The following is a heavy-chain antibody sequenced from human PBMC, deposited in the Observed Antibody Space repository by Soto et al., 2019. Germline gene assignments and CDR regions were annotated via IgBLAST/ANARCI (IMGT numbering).Heavy chain of an antibody. CDR3: AREETARITMIVVVIYGMDV. J-gene: IGHJ6*02. CDR2: INPNSGGT. CDR1: GYTFTGYY. D-gene: IGHD3-22*01. V-gene: IGHV1-2*02. Sequence: ASVKVSCKASGYTFTGYYMHWVLQAPGQGLEWMGWINPNSGGTNYAQKFQGRVTMTRDTSISTAYMELSRLRSDDTAVYYCAREETARITMIVVVIYGMDVWGQGTTVTVSS.